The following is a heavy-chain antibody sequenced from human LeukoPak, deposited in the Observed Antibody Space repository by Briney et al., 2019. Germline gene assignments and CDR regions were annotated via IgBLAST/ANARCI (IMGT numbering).Heavy chain of an antibody. J-gene: IGHJ4*02. CDR3: AREGVSDYAGHRTTVGYFDY. CDR2: ISSSSSYI. V-gene: IGHV3-21*05. Sequence: GGSLRLSCAASGFTFDDYGMSWVRQAPGKGLEWASYISSSSSYIYYADSVKGRFTISRDNAKNSLYLQMNSLRAEDTAVYYCAREGVSDYAGHRTTVGYFDYWGQGTLVTVSS. D-gene: IGHD4-17*01. CDR1: GFTFDDYG.